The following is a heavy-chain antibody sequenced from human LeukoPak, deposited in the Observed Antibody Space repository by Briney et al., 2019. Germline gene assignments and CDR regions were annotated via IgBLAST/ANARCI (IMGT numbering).Heavy chain of an antibody. D-gene: IGHD1-1*01. CDR2: ISYDGSHK. CDR1: RFSFSDYD. Sequence: GGSLRLSCRASRFSFSDYDMHWVRQAPGKGLEWVAAISYDGSHKHYGDSVKGRFTISRDNSESTLFLQMNSLRTDDTSVYFCAKYAYNWNAPDGFDMWGQGTMVIVSS. J-gene: IGHJ3*02. CDR3: AKYAYNWNAPDGFDM. V-gene: IGHV3-30*18.